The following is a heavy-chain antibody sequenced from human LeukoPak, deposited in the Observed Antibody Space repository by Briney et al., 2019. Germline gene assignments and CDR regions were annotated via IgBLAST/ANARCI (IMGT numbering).Heavy chain of an antibody. V-gene: IGHV3-23*01. Sequence: GGSLRLSCAASGFTFSSYAMSWVRQAPGKGLEWVSAISGSGGSTYYADSVKGRFTISRDNAKNSLYLQMNSLRAEDTAVYYCARVGWFVELLGYYYGMDVWGQGTTVTVSS. D-gene: IGHD3-10*01. J-gene: IGHJ6*02. CDR2: ISGSGGST. CDR1: GFTFSSYA. CDR3: ARVGWFVELLGYYYGMDV.